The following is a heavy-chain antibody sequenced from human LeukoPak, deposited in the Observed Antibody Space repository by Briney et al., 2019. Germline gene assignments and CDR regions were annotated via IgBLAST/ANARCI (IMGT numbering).Heavy chain of an antibody. CDR1: GFTFSDYY. J-gene: IGHJ6*03. CDR2: ISSSGSTI. Sequence: PGGSLRLSCAASGFTFSDYYISWIRQAPGKGLEWVSYISSSGSTIYYADSVKGRFTISRDNAKNSLYLQMNSLRAEDTAVYYCARYGSGSYSYYYYMDVWGKGTTVTVSS. V-gene: IGHV3-11*04. D-gene: IGHD3-10*01. CDR3: ARYGSGSYSYYYYMDV.